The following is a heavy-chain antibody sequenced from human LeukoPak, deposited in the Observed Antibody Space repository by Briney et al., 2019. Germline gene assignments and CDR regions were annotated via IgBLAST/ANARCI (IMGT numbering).Heavy chain of an antibody. Sequence: GESLKISCKGSAYSFTDYWFGWVRQMPGKNLEWMVIIYPGDSDTKYSPSFQGTVTISADKSISNAYLQRSSLKASDTAMYYCARLGGANSFGYWGQGTLVAVSS. CDR3: ARLGGANSFGY. CDR2: IYPGDSDT. J-gene: IGHJ4*02. V-gene: IGHV5-51*01. CDR1: AYSFTDYW. D-gene: IGHD4/OR15-4a*01.